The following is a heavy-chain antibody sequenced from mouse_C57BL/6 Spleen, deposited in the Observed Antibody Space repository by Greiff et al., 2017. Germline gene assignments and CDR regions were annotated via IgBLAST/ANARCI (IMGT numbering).Heavy chain of an antibody. CDR2: INPSNGGT. CDR3: AREGIYYDFPYAMGY. J-gene: IGHJ4*01. D-gene: IGHD2-4*01. V-gene: IGHV1-53*01. CDR1: GYTFTSYW. Sequence: QVQLKESGTELVKPGASVKLSCKASGYTFTSYWMHWVKQRPGQGLEWIGNINPSNGGTNYNEKFKSKATLTVDKSSSTAYMQLSSLTSEDSAVYYCAREGIYYDFPYAMGYWGQGTSVTVSS.